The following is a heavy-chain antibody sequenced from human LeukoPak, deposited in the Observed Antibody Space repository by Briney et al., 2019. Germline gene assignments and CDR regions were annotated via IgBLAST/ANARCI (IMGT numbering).Heavy chain of an antibody. V-gene: IGHV1-2*02. J-gene: IGHJ1*01. D-gene: IGHD6-19*01. CDR3: ARDRSPILGIAVAGTLQYFQH. CDR1: GYTFTGYY. Sequence: ASVKVSCKASGYTFTGYYMHWVRQAPGQGLEWMGWINPNSGGTNYAQKFQGRVTMTRDTSISTAYMELSRLRSDDTAVYYCARDRSPILGIAVAGTLQYFQHWGQGTLVTVSS. CDR2: INPNSGGT.